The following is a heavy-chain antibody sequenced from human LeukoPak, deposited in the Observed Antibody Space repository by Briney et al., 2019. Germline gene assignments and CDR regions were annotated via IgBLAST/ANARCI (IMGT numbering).Heavy chain of an antibody. J-gene: IGHJ4*02. CDR3: AKVLNDYGDHYFDY. CDR2: ISSSGGST. CDR1: GFTFSSYA. D-gene: IGHD4-17*01. Sequence: GALRLSCAASGFTFSSYAMSWVRQAPGKGLEWVSAISSSGGSTYYADSVKGRFTISRDNSKNTLYLQMNSLRADDTAVYYCAKVLNDYGDHYFDYWGQGTLVTVSS. V-gene: IGHV3-23*01.